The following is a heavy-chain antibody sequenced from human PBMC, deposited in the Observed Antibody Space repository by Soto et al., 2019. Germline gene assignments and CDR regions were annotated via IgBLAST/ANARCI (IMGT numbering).Heavy chain of an antibody. J-gene: IGHJ4*02. D-gene: IGHD2-21*02. CDR1: GGSVSSGSYY. CDR3: ARGAVVVTAILPDY. V-gene: IGHV4-61*01. Sequence: TSETLSLTCTVSGGSVSSGSYYWSWIRQPPGKGLEWTGYIYYSGRTNYNPSLKRQVTISADTSKNQFSLKLNSVTAGDTAVYYCARGAVVVTAILPDYWGQGILVTVSS. CDR2: IYYSGRT.